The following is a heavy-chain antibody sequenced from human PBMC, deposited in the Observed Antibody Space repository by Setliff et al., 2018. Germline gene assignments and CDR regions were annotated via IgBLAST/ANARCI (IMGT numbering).Heavy chain of an antibody. CDR3: ARGGTFRYFDY. V-gene: IGHV4-39*01. CDR2: LYYGGSTYST. CDR1: GGSMNSGSYY. Sequence: PSETLSLTCTVSGGSMNSGSYYWSFIRQPAGKGLEWIGSLYYGGSTYSTYYNPSLKSRITISVDTSMNQFSLRLSSVTATDTAVYYCARGGTFRYFDYWGQGTPVTVSS. D-gene: IGHD2-15*01. J-gene: IGHJ4*02.